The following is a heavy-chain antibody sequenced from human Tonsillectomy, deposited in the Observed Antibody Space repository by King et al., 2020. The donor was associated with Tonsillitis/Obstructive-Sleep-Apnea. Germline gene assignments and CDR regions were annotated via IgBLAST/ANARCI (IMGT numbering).Heavy chain of an antibody. D-gene: IGHD5-12*01. CDR2: IIPILGIA. CDR1: GGPLSSYA. V-gene: IGHV1-69*10. Sequence: QAQLVQSGAEVKKPGSSVKVSCKDSGGPLSSYAITWVRQAPGQGLEWMGGIIPILGIANYAQKFQGRVTITADKYTSTVYMELSSLRSEDTAIYFCARSRAYDSHYYYYGMDVWGQGTTVTVSS. CDR3: ARSRAYDSHYYYYGMDV. J-gene: IGHJ6*02.